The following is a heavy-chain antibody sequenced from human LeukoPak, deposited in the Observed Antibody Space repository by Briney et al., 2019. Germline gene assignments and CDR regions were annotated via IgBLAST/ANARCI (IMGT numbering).Heavy chain of an antibody. J-gene: IGHJ4*02. CDR2: ISGSGGST. CDR1: GFTFSSYA. V-gene: IGHV3-23*01. D-gene: IGHD3-3*01. Sequence: GGSLRLSCAASGFTFSSYAMSWVRQAPGEGLESVSAISGSGGSTYYADSVKGRFTISRDNSKNTLYLQMNSLIAEDTAVYYCAKDDYDFWSGPTYYFDYWGQGTLVTVSS. CDR3: AKDDYDFWSGPTYYFDY.